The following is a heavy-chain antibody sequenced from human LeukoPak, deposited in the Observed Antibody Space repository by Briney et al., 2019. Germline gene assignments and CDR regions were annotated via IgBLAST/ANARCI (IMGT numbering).Heavy chain of an antibody. CDR3: ARTGSSEWDFDY. V-gene: IGHV4-59*11. CDR1: GGSISSHY. J-gene: IGHJ4*02. CDR2: IYYSGST. D-gene: IGHD3-3*01. Sequence: SETLSLTCTVSGGSISSHYWSWIRQPPGKGLEWIGYIYYSGSTNYNPSLKSRVTIPVDTSKNQFSLKLSSVTAADTAVYYCARTGSSEWDFDYWGQGTLVIVSS.